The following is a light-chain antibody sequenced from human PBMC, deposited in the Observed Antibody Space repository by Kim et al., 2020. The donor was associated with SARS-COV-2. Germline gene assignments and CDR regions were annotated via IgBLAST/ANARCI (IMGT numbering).Light chain of an antibody. J-gene: IGKJ2*03. CDR1: PSVTRTY. Sequence: RERANHACRAMPSVTRTYLAWYQQKPGQSPRLHIYGESSRATGIPDRFSGSGSGTDFTLTITRLEPEDFAVYYCQQYGSSPYSFGQGTKLE. CDR2: GES. CDR3: QQYGSSPYS. V-gene: IGKV3-20*01.